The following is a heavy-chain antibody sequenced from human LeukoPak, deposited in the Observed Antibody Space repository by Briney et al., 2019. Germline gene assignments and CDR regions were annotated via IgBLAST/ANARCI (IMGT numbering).Heavy chain of an antibody. J-gene: IGHJ4*02. V-gene: IGHV3-49*04. D-gene: IGHD2-2*01. CDR2: IQAKAYGGAT. CDR3: TRAPHPRCSSSGCYLDY. CDR1: GFTFGDYA. Sequence: GGSLRLSCSTSGFTFGDYAMSWVRQAPGKGLEWVGFIQAKAYGGATKYAASVNGRFSISGDDSQSIANLQMNDLKTEDTAVYYCTRAPHPRCSSSGCYLDYWGQGTLVTVPS.